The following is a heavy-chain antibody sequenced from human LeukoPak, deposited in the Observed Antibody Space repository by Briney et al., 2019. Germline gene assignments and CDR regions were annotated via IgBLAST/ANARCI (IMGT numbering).Heavy chain of an antibody. V-gene: IGHV4-39*01. CDR1: GGSISSSSYY. D-gene: IGHD6-13*01. CDR2: IYYSGST. CDR3: ARRPDPYSSSWYTVDY. Sequence: SETLSLTCTVSGGSISSSSYYWGWIRQPPGKGLEWIGSIYYSGSTYYNPSLKSRVTISVDTSKNQFSLKLSSVTAADTAVYYCARRPDPYSSSWYTVDYWGQGTLVTVSS. J-gene: IGHJ4*02.